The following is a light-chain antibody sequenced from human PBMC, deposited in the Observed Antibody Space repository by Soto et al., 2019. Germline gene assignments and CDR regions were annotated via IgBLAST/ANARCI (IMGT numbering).Light chain of an antibody. Sequence: EIVLAQSPGTLSLSPGERATLSCRASQSINTNYLAWYQQKPGQAPRLLIYGTSSGATGVPDRFTGSGSGTEFTLTITRLEPEDFAVYFCQQYGSSPRTFGQGTKVDI. CDR3: QQYGSSPRT. CDR1: QSINTNY. CDR2: GTS. V-gene: IGKV3-20*01. J-gene: IGKJ1*01.